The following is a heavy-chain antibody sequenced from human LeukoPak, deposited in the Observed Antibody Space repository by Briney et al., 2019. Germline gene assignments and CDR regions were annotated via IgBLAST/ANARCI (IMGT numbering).Heavy chain of an antibody. CDR2: ISGSGGST. CDR1: GFTFSSYA. CDR3: AKSVGIAVAGPLFNWFDP. D-gene: IGHD6-19*01. Sequence: PGGSLRLSCAASGFTFSSYAMSWVRQAPGKGLEWVSAISGSGGSTYYADSVKGRFTISRDNSKNTLYLQVNSLRAEDTAVYYCAKSVGIAVAGPLFNWFDPWGQGTLVTVSS. V-gene: IGHV3-23*01. J-gene: IGHJ5*02.